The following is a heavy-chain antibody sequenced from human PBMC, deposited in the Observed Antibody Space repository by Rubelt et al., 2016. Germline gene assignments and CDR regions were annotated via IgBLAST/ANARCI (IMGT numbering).Heavy chain of an antibody. V-gene: IGHV4-39*01. CDR1: GGSISSSSYY. CDR2: IYYSGST. Sequence: QLQLQESGPGLVKPSETLSLTCTVSGGSISSSSYYWGWIRQPQGKGLEWIGSIYYSGSTYYTPSLKVRVTISVDTSKNQFSLKLSSVTAADTAVYYCARTAGRLAYGDPDYWGQGTLVTVSS. CDR3: ARTAGRLAYGDPDY. D-gene: IGHD4-17*01. J-gene: IGHJ4*02.